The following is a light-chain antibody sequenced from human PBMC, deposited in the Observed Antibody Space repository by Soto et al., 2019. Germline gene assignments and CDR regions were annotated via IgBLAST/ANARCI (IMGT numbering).Light chain of an antibody. J-gene: IGLJ2*01. CDR2: EVT. CDR3: CSAANRPFDVV. Sequence: QSALTQPPSASGSPGQSITISCTGTSSDVGNYNHVSWYQHHPGTAPKLMVYEVTKRPSGVSSRFSGSKSGNTASLTISGLLAEDEADYYCCSAANRPFDVVFGGGTKVTVL. V-gene: IGLV2-23*02. CDR1: SSDVGNYNH.